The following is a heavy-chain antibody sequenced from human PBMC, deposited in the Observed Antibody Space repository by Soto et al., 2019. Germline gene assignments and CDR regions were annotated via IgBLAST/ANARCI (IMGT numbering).Heavy chain of an antibody. V-gene: IGHV4-59*01. CDR1: GGSISGYY. D-gene: IGHD6-19*01. J-gene: IGHJ4*02. CDR3: ARVGSSGWSPDY. CDR2: IFYSGVT. Sequence: SETLSLTCTVSGGSISGYYWAWIRQPPGKGLEWIGYIFYSGVTNYNPSLKSRVTLSVDTSKNQFSLKLRSVTAADTAVYYCARVGSSGWSPDYWGRGTLVTVSS.